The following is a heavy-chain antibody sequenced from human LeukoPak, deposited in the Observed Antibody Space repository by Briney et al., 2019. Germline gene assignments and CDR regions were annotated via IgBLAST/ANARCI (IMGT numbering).Heavy chain of an antibody. CDR2: INSDGSTT. Sequence: GGSLRLSCAASESTFSSYWMHWVRQPPGKGLVWVSRINSDGSTTNYADSVKGRFTISRDNAENTLYLQMNSLRVEDTAVYYCTRRVSATRWFDPWGQGTLVTVSS. CDR1: ESTFSSYW. CDR3: TRRVSATRWFDP. V-gene: IGHV3-74*01. J-gene: IGHJ5*02. D-gene: IGHD2-15*01.